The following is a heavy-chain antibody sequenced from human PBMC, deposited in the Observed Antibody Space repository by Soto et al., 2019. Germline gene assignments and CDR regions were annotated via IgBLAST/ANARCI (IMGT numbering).Heavy chain of an antibody. D-gene: IGHD1-26*01. CDR2: IYYSGTT. CDR1: GYSISSSNW. J-gene: IGHJ4*02. CDR3: ARREIQGPIDY. V-gene: IGHV4-28*01. Sequence: SETLSLTCAFSGYSISSSNWWVWIRQPPGKGLERIGYIYYSGTTYYNPSLKSRVTMSVDTSKNQFSLKLTSVTAVDTAVYYCARREIQGPIDYWGQGTLVTVSS.